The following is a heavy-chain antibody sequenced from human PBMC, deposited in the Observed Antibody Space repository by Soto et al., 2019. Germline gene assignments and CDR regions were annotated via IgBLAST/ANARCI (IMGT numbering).Heavy chain of an antibody. J-gene: IGHJ5*02. CDR1: GGSISSSSYY. V-gene: IGHV4-39*01. Sequence: SETLSLTCTVSGGSISSSSYYWGWIRQPPGKGLEWIGSIYYSGSTYYNPSLKSRVTISVDTSKNQFSLKLSSVTAADTAVYYCARKITMIVVVTVGGFDPWGQGTLVTVSS. D-gene: IGHD3-22*01. CDR2: IYYSGST. CDR3: ARKITMIVVVTVGGFDP.